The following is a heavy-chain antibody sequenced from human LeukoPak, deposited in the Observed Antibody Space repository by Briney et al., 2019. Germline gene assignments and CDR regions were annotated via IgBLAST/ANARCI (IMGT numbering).Heavy chain of an antibody. J-gene: IGHJ4*02. V-gene: IGHV3-7*03. CDR3: ARMQWLAVYFDY. Sequence: RGSLRLSCAASGFTFSSYWMSWVRQAPGKGLEWVANIKQDGSEKYYVDSVKGRFTISRDNAKNSLYPQMNSLRAEDTAVYYCARMQWLAVYFDYWGQGTLVTVSS. CDR1: GFTFSSYW. D-gene: IGHD6-19*01. CDR2: IKQDGSEK.